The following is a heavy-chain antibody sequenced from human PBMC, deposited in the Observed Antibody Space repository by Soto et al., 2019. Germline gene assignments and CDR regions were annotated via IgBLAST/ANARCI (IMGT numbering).Heavy chain of an antibody. D-gene: IGHD3-3*01. J-gene: IGHJ6*02. Sequence: PGGSLRLSCAASGFAFNSYAMSWVRQAPGKGLEWVSGISDSGSSTYYEDSVKGRFTISRDNSKSTLYLQMNSLRVEDTAIYYCAKETRIMIFGALIPQDDYYYCMDVWGRGTTVTVSS. CDR3: AKETRIMIFGALIPQDDYYYCMDV. V-gene: IGHV3-23*01. CDR1: GFAFNSYA. CDR2: ISDSGSST.